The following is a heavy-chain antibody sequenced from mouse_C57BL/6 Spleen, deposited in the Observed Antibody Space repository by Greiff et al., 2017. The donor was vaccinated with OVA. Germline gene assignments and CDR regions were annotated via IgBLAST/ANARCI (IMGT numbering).Heavy chain of an antibody. Sequence: QVQLKQPGAELVKPGASVKLSCKASGYTFTSYWMHWVKQRPGQGLEWIGMIHPNSGSTNYNEKFKSKATLTVDKSSSTAYMQLSSLTSEDSAVYYCARRGGSSFAYWGQGTLVTVSA. CDR3: ARRGGSSFAY. V-gene: IGHV1-64*01. CDR2: IHPNSGST. CDR1: GYTFTSYW. J-gene: IGHJ3*01. D-gene: IGHD1-1*01.